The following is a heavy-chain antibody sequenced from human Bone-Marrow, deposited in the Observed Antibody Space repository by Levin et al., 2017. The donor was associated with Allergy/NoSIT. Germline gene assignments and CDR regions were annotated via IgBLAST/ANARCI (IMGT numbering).Heavy chain of an antibody. CDR3: ARDVLVESCSGPTCSDFFYHGMDV. D-gene: IGHD2-2*01. V-gene: IGHV1-69*01. J-gene: IGHJ6*02. CDR1: GDSFSSFA. Sequence: KISCKPSGDSFSSFAISWVRQAPGQGPEWMGGSIPIFGSTRYAEKFQGRLTITADESMGTVNMELSSLGFEDTAVYYCARDVLVESCSGPTCSDFFYHGMDVWGQGTTVTVSS. CDR2: SIPIFGST.